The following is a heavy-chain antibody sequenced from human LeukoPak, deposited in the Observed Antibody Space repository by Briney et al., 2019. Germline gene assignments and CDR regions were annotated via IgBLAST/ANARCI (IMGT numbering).Heavy chain of an antibody. CDR2: INHRGST. D-gene: IGHD3-22*01. CDR1: GYSISTDYY. J-gene: IGHJ4*01. CDR3: ARVDDTSGYFQHFDY. V-gene: IGHV4-38-2*02. Sequence: SETLSLTCSVSGYSISTDYYWGWIRQAPGKGLEWIGIINHRGSTNYNPSLKSRVTISPDTSKNQFSLKLSSVTAADTAVYYCARVDDTSGYFQHFDYWGQGTLVTVSS.